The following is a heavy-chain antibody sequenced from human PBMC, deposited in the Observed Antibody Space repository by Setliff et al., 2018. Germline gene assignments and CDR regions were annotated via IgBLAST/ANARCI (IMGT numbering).Heavy chain of an antibody. V-gene: IGHV1-46*01. CDR1: GHSLTSNH. CDR3: IVNMVRPVTGLDS. Sequence: ASVKVSCKASGHSLTSNHFHWGRQAPGGGLEWMGTINPNDGYTIYAPAFQGRVAMTTDTSAGTAYMELSGLTSADTAIYYCIVNMVRPVTGLDSWGPGTLVTVSS. D-gene: IGHD2-15*01. CDR2: INPNDGYT. J-gene: IGHJ4*02.